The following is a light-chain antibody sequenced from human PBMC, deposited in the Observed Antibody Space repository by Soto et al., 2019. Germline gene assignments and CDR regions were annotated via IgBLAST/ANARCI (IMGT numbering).Light chain of an antibody. Sequence: QSALTQPPSPSGSPGQSVTISFTGTSSDVGGYNYVSWYQQHPGKAPKLMIYEVSKRPSGVPDRFSGSKSGNTASLTVSGLQAEDEADYYCSSYAGSNNNYVFGTGTKVTVL. J-gene: IGLJ1*01. CDR1: SSDVGGYNY. V-gene: IGLV2-8*01. CDR3: SSYAGSNNNYV. CDR2: EVS.